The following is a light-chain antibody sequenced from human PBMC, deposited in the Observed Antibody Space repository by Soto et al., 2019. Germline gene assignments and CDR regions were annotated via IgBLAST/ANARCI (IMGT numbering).Light chain of an antibody. J-gene: IGLJ1*01. CDR3: SSYTSSSTLSTYV. CDR2: DVS. CDR1: SSDVGGYNY. Sequence: QSVLTQAASGSGADRQASPLSCTGTSSDVGGYNYVSWYQHHPGKAPKLMLYDVSNRPSGVSNRFSGSQSGNTASLIISGLQAEDEADYYCSSYTSSSTLSTYVFGTGTKVTVL. V-gene: IGLV2-14*03.